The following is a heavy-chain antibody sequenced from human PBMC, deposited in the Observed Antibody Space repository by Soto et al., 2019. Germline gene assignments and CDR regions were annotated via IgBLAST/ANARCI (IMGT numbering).Heavy chain of an antibody. J-gene: IGHJ3*02. V-gene: IGHV3-30*03. CDR1: FIYWCYD. CDR3: ATIAVPPACDI. CDR2: MSFDGSIK. Sequence: FIYWCYDVIGVYQAPAKGLEWVAVMSFDGSIKYYADSGKGRFTTSRDNSKNTLYLQMNSLRAEDTSVYYCATIAVPPACDILRQGPMVT. D-gene: IGHD6-19*01.